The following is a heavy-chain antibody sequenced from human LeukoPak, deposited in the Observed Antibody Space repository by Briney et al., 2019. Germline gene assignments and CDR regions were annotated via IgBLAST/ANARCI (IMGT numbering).Heavy chain of an antibody. CDR1: GFTFSSYG. CDR2: IRYDGSNK. J-gene: IGHJ4*02. V-gene: IGHV3-30*02. CDR3: ARGNGSGSYDY. D-gene: IGHD3-10*01. Sequence: GGSLRLSCAASGFTFSSYGMHWVRQAPGKGLEWVAFIRYDGSNKYYADSVKGRFTISRDNAKNSLYLQMSSLRAEDTAVYYCARGNGSGSYDYWGQGTLVTVSS.